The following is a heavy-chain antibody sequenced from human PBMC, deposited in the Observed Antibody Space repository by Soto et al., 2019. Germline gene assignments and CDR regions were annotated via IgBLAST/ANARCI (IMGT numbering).Heavy chain of an antibody. CDR1: GGSISSGGYY. Sequence: QVQLQESGPGLVQPSQTLSLTCTVSGGSISSGGYYWSWIRQHPGTGLEWIGHISYCGSTYYNTSFKSRGTISVDTSRNQFTLIVTSVTAADTAVYYCARGVLHWGQGTLVTVSS. J-gene: IGHJ4*01. CDR2: ISYCGST. V-gene: IGHV4-31*03. CDR3: ARGVLH.